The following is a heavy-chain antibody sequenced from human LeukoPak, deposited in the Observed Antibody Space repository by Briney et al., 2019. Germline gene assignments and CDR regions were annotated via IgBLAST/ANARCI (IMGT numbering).Heavy chain of an antibody. CDR3: AREGFDMVRGVNYFDY. CDR1: GYTFTSYY. D-gene: IGHD3-10*01. CDR2: INPSGGST. V-gene: IGHV1-46*01. J-gene: IGHJ4*02. Sequence: GASVKVSCKASGYTFTSYYMHWVRQAPGQGLEWMGIINPSGGSTSYAQKFQGRVTMTRDVSTSTVYMELSGLRSEDTAVYYCAREGFDMVRGVNYFDYWGQGTLVTVSS.